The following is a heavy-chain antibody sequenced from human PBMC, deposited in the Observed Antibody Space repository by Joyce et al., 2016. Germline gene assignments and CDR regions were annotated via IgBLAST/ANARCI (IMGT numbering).Heavy chain of an antibody. J-gene: IGHJ6*02. Sequence: EVQLVVSGGGLVQPGGSLRLSCAASGFSFSRCWMSWVRQALGKGLEWVANINQDGSQKYYVDSVKGRFTITRDNAKNSLYMQMNSLRAEDTAMYFCASMGVRGVIIKPVGWGYGMDVWGQGTTVTVSS. D-gene: IGHD3-10*01. CDR1: GFSFSRCW. CDR3: ASMGVRGVIIKPVGWGYGMDV. CDR2: INQDGSQK. V-gene: IGHV3-7*03.